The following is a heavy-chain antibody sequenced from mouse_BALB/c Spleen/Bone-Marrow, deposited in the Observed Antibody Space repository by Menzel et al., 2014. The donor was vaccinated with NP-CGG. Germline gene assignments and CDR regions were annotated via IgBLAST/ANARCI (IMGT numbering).Heavy chain of an antibody. J-gene: IGHJ2*01. V-gene: IGHV5-17*02. CDR2: ISSGSNII. CDR3: GRGDY. CDR1: GFTFSSFA. Sequence: EVQGVESGGGLVQPGGSRKLSCAASGFTFSSFAMHWIRQAPEKGLEWVAFISSGSNIIHYADTVKGRFTISRDNPKNTLFLQMTSLRSEDTAMYYCGRGDYWGQGTTLTASS.